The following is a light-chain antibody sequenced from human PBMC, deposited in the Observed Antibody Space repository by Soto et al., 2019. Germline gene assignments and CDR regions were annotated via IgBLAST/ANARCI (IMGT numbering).Light chain of an antibody. Sequence: QPVLTQPASVSGSPGQSITISCTGTGSDVGGYNYVSWYQQHPGKAPKLMIYDVSNRPSGVSNRFSGSKSGNTASLTISGLQAEDEADYYCSSYTSSSTPYVFGTGTKVTVL. J-gene: IGLJ1*01. CDR2: DVS. CDR3: SSYTSSSTPYV. V-gene: IGLV2-14*01. CDR1: GSDVGGYNY.